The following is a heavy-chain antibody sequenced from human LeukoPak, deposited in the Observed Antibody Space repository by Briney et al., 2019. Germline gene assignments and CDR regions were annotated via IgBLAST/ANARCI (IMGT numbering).Heavy chain of an antibody. D-gene: IGHD6-25*01. CDR2: IYYSGST. CDR1: GGSISSYY. V-gene: IGHV4-59*01. Sequence: SETLSLTCTVSGGSISSYYWSWIRQPPGKGLEWIGYIYYSGSTNYNPSLKSRVTISVDTSKNQFSLKLSSVTAADTAVYYCARTAAGDYFDYWGQGTLVTVSS. J-gene: IGHJ4*02. CDR3: ARTAAGDYFDY.